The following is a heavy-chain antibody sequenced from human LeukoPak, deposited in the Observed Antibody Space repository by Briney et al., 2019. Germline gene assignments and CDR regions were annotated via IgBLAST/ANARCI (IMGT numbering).Heavy chain of an antibody. CDR2: IYYSGST. CDR1: GGSISSYY. J-gene: IGHJ4*02. V-gene: IGHV4-59*01. D-gene: IGHD3-3*01. Sequence: PSETLSLTCTVSGGSISSYYWSWIRQPPGKGLEWIGYIYYSGSTNYNPSLKSRVTTSVDTSKNQFSLKLSSVTAADTAVYYCARVTFWSGYSLFDYWGQGTLVTVSS. CDR3: ARVTFWSGYSLFDY.